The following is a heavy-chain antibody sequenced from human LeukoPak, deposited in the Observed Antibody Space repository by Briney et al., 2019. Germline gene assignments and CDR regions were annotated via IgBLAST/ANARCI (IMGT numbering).Heavy chain of an antibody. J-gene: IGHJ4*02. CDR3: ARGRFGDYDLYYFDY. CDR2: INPNSGGT. V-gene: IGHV1-2*02. CDR1: GYTFTSYD. D-gene: IGHD4-17*01. Sequence: ASVKVSCKASGYTFTSYDINWVRQATGQGLEWMGWINPNSGGTNYAQKVQGRLTMTRDTSMNTIYMELSRLISDDTAVYYCARGRFGDYDLYYFDYWGQGTLVTVSS.